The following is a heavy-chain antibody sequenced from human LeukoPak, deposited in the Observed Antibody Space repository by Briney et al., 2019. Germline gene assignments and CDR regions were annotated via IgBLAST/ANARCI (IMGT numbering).Heavy chain of an antibody. Sequence: GGSLRLSCAASGFTFRRHWKSWVRQAPGKGVEWVANIKQDGSEKYYVDSVKGRFTIYRDNAKISLYLQMNSLRAEDTAVYYCASEQWLDPYHYYGMDVWGQGTTVTVSS. CDR2: IKQDGSEK. D-gene: IGHD6-19*01. CDR3: ASEQWLDPYHYYGMDV. CDR1: GFTFRRHW. V-gene: IGHV3-7*01. J-gene: IGHJ6*02.